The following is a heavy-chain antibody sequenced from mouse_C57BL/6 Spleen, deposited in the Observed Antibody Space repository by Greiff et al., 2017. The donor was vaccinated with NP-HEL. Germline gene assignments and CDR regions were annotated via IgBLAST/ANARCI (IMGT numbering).Heavy chain of an antibody. D-gene: IGHD1-1*01. CDR2: ITPSSGYT. CDR3: ARNYYGSSYGFAY. J-gene: IGHJ3*01. Sequence: QVQLQQSGAELAKPGASVKLSCKASGYTFTSYWMNWVKQRPGQGLEWIGYITPSSGYTKYTQKLKDKATLTAEQSSSTAYMQLSSLTYDDSAVYYCARNYYGSSYGFAYWGQGTLVTVSA. CDR1: GYTFTSYW. V-gene: IGHV1-7*01.